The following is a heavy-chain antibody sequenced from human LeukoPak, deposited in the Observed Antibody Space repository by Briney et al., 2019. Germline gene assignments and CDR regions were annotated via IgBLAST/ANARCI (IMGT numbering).Heavy chain of an antibody. D-gene: IGHD2-21*01. CDR1: GFTFSSYG. Sequence: PGRSLRLSCAASGFTFSSYGMHWVRQAPGKGLEWVAVISYDGNKEYYADSVKGRFTISRDNSKNTLYLQMNSLRAEDTAVYYCARDAPGGDYLLDYWGQGTLVTVSS. CDR3: ARDAPGGDYLLDY. V-gene: IGHV3-30*03. CDR2: ISYDGNKE. J-gene: IGHJ4*02.